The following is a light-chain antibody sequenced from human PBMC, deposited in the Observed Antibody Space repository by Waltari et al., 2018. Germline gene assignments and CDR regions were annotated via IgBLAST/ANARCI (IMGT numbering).Light chain of an antibody. CDR2: DLT. J-gene: IGLJ1*01. CDR3: ASYTSSSNYV. V-gene: IGLV2-14*03. CDR1: RSDVVVYDL. Sequence: ALTQPASVSGSHGQTITISCPGTRSDVVVYDLVPWYLQHPEKPPNLIILDLTERPSGISARFSGSKSGNTASLSISGLPADDEAYYFCASYTSSSNYVFGSGTTVTV.